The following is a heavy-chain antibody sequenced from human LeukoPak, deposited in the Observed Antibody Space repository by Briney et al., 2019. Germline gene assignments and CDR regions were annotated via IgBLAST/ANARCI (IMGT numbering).Heavy chain of an antibody. V-gene: IGHV4-39*01. CDR1: GGSIFSSRYY. Sequence: PSETLSLTRTLPGGSIFSSRYYWRWIRQPQGKGLEWIGSIYYSGSTYYNPSLKSRVTISVDTSKNQFSLKLSSVTAADTAVYYCARRLINGGYSYGYGYLGQGTLVTVSS. D-gene: IGHD5-18*01. CDR2: IYYSGST. J-gene: IGHJ4*02. CDR3: ARRLINGGYSYGYGY.